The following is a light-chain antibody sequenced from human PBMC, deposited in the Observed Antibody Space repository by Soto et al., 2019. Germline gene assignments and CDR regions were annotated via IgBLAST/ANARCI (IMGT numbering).Light chain of an antibody. CDR2: EVS. CDR3: SSYTSSTFYV. V-gene: IGLV2-14*01. CDR1: SSDVGGYNY. Sequence: QSALTQPASVSGSPGQSITISCTGTSSDVGGYNYVSWYQQHPGKAPKLMIYEVSNRPSGVSNRSSGSKSGNTASLTISGFQAEDEADYYCSSYTSSTFYVFGTGTKGTVL. J-gene: IGLJ1*01.